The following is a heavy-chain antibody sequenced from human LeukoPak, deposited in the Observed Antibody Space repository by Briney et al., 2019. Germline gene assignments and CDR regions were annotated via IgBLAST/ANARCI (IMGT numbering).Heavy chain of an antibody. D-gene: IGHD1-26*01. J-gene: IGHJ4*02. CDR3: ARSVYTTSSHPYFLDS. Sequence: PSETLSLTCTVSGGSISSYYWSWIRQPPGKGLEWIGYIQYSGSTNYNPSLKSRVTISVDTSKNQFSLKLTSVTAADSDVYYCARSVYTTSSHPYFLDSWGQGTLVTVSS. CDR1: GGSISSYY. CDR2: IQYSGST. V-gene: IGHV4-59*01.